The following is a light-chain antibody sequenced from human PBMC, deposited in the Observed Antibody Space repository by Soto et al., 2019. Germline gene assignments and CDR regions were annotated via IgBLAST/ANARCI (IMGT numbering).Light chain of an antibody. CDR3: QSYDISLSGV. CDR2: GNI. Sequence: QSVLTQPPSVSGAPGQRVTISCTGSSSNIGAGYDVHWYQQLPGTAPKLLIYGNINRPSGVPDRFSGSKSGTSASLAITGFQPEDEADYYCQSYDISLSGVFGTGTKLTVL. CDR1: SSNIGAGYD. V-gene: IGLV1-40*01. J-gene: IGLJ1*01.